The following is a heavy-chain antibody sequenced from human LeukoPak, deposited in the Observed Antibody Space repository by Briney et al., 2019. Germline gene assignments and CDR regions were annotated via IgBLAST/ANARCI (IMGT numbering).Heavy chain of an antibody. CDR2: INPSGGST. CDR1: GYTFTTYH. D-gene: IGHD3-10*01. Sequence: EASVKVSCKASGYTFTTYHMHWVRQAPGQGLEWMGIINPSGGSTSYAQKFQGRVTMTRDTSTSTVYMELSSLRSEDTAVYYCARDRGYYGSGSSPRFDYWGQGTLVTVSS. V-gene: IGHV1-46*01. J-gene: IGHJ4*02. CDR3: ARDRGYYGSGSSPRFDY.